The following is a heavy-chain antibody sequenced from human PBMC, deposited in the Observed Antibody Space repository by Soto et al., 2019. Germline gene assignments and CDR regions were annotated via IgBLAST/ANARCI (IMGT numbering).Heavy chain of an antibody. J-gene: IGHJ5*02. Sequence: QVQLVESGGGVVQPGRSLRLSCAASGFTFSSYAMHWVRQAPGKGLEWVAVISYDGSNKYYADSVKGRFTIPRDNSKNTLYLQMTSLRAEDTAVSYCARAPRRGYNWFDPWGQGTLVTVSS. V-gene: IGHV3-30-3*01. CDR3: ARAPRRGYNWFDP. CDR1: GFTFSSYA. D-gene: IGHD3-10*01. CDR2: ISYDGSNK.